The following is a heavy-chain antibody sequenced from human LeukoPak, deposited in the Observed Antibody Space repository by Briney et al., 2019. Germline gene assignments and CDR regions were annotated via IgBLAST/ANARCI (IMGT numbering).Heavy chain of an antibody. CDR3: AREVYYYDSSGYYYLGY. CDR2: INTNTGNP. J-gene: IGHJ4*02. V-gene: IGHV7-4-1*02. CDR1: GYTFTGYY. D-gene: IGHD3-22*01. Sequence: ASVKVSCKASGYTFTGYYMHWVRQATGQGLEWMGWINTNTGNPTYAQGFTGRFVFSLDTSVSTAYLQISSLKAEDTAVYYCAREVYYYDSSGYYYLGYWGQGTLVTVSS.